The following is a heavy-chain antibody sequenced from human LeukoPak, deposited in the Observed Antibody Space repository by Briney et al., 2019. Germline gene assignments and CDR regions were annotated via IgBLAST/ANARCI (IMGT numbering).Heavy chain of an antibody. V-gene: IGHV3-43*02. CDR2: IGGDGSST. CDR1: GFTFDDYA. J-gene: IGHJ4*02. D-gene: IGHD1-26*01. Sequence: GGSLRLSCAASGFTFDDYAMHWVRQAPGKGLEWASLIGGDGSSTYYADSVKGRFTISRDNSKNSLYLQMNSLRTEDTALYYCAKESGSYYYFDYWGQGTLVTVSS. CDR3: AKESGSYYYFDY.